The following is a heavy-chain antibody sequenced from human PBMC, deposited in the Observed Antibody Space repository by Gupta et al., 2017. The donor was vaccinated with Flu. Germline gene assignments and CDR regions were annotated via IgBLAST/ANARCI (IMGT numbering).Heavy chain of an antibody. CDR1: GFTFSSYA. CDR3: AKEGTVPGTAGWFYYYGMDV. J-gene: IGHJ6*02. V-gene: IGHV3-23*01. D-gene: IGHD1-1*01. Sequence: EVQLLESGGGLVQPGGSLRLSCAASGFTFSSYAMSWVRQAPGRGLEWVSAIAATTGNTNYADSVKGRFTISRDNSKNTLYLQLNSLRAEDTAIYYCAKEGTVPGTAGWFYYYGMDVWGQGTTVTVSS. CDR2: IAATTGNT.